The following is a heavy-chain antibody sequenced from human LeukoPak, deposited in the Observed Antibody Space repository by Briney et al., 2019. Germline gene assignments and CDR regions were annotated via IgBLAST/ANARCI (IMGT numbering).Heavy chain of an antibody. V-gene: IGHV3-73*01. J-gene: IGHJ1*01. CDR3: AKGGPVAADPRYFQH. CDR1: GFTFSGSA. Sequence: GGSLRLSCAASGFTFSGSAMHWVRQASGKGLEWVGRIRSKANSYATAYAASVKGRFTISRDDSKNTAYLEMNSLRAEDTAVYYCAKGGPVAADPRYFQHWGQGTLVTVSS. CDR2: IRSKANSYAT. D-gene: IGHD6-19*01.